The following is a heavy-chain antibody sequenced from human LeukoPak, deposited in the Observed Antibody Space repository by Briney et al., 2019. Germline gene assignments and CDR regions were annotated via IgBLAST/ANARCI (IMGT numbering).Heavy chain of an antibody. Sequence: GGSLRLSCAASGFTFSSYAMSWVRQAPGKGLEWVSAISGSGDSTYYADSVKGRFTISRDNSKNTLYLQMNSLRAEDTAVYYCAKDHSSSSPRKSLGYWGQGTLVTVSS. J-gene: IGHJ4*02. CDR1: GFTFSSYA. V-gene: IGHV3-23*01. CDR3: AKDHSSSSPRKSLGY. D-gene: IGHD6-6*01. CDR2: ISGSGDST.